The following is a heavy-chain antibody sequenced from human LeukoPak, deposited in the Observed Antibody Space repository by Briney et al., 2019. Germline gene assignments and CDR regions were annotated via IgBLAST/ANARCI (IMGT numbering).Heavy chain of an antibody. CDR1: GGSISTYY. Sequence: SETPSLTCTVSGGSISTYYWSWIRQVPGKGLEWIGHIYYSGTTNYNPSLKTRVNIAVDTSKKQFSLRLTDVTAADTAVYYCARGYYDILSGYYLVFWGQGTLVTVSS. V-gene: IGHV4-59*08. CDR3: ARGYYDILSGYYLVF. D-gene: IGHD3-9*01. CDR2: IYYSGTT. J-gene: IGHJ4*02.